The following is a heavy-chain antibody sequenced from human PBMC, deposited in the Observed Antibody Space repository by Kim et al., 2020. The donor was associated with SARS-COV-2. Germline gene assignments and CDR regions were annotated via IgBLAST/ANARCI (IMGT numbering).Heavy chain of an antibody. Sequence: GGSLRLSCAASGFTFSSYGMHWVRQAPGKGLEWVAVISYDGSNKYYADSVKGRFTISRDNSKNTLYLQMNSLRAEDTAVYYCAKDVNPAAAGDPHYYYYGMDVWGQGTTVTVSS. J-gene: IGHJ6*02. V-gene: IGHV3-30*18. D-gene: IGHD3-16*01. CDR3: AKDVNPAAAGDPHYYYYGMDV. CDR2: ISYDGSNK. CDR1: GFTFSSYG.